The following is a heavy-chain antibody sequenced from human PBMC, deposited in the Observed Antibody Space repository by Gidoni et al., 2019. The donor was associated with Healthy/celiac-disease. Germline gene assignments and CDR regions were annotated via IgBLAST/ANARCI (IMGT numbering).Heavy chain of an antibody. Sequence: EVQLLASGGGLVQPGGSLSLSCAAPGFTFSSYAMSWVRQAPGKGLEWVSAISGSGGSTYYADSVKGRFTISRDNSKNTLYLQMNSLRAEDTAVYYCAKSLELPVPRPDYWGQGTLVTVSS. CDR3: AKSLELPVPRPDY. CDR2: ISGSGGST. D-gene: IGHD1-7*01. J-gene: IGHJ4*02. V-gene: IGHV3-23*01. CDR1: GFTFSSYA.